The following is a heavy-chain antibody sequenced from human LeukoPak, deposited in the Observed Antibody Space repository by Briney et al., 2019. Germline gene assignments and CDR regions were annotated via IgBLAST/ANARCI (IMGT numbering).Heavy chain of an antibody. V-gene: IGHV4-59*01. CDR1: GGSISSYY. J-gene: IGHJ3*02. CDR2: IYYSGST. CDR3: ARAFGSYFPRDAFDI. Sequence: SETLSLTCTVSGGSISSYYWSWIRQPPGKGLEWIGYIYYSGSTNYNPSLKSRVTISVDTSKNQFSLKLSSVTAADTAVYYCARAFGSYFPRDAFDIWGQGTMVTVSS. D-gene: IGHD1-26*01.